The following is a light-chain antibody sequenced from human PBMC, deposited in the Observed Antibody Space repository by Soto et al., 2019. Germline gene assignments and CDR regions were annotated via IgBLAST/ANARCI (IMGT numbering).Light chain of an antibody. J-gene: IGLJ1*01. V-gene: IGLV2-14*03. CDR1: SFKN. CDR2: DVS. CDR3: SSYSFTTSLYV. Sequence: QSALTQPASVSGSPGQSITISCTGTSFKNVSWYQQHPGQAPKLLIYDVSYRPSGISHRFSGSESADTASLTISGLQAEDEADYYCSSYSFTTSLYVFGTGTQLTVL.